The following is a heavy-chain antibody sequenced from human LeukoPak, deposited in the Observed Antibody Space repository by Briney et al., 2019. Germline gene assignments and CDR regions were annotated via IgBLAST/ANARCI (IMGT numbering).Heavy chain of an antibody. J-gene: IGHJ3*02. D-gene: IGHD6-13*01. Sequence: SQTLSLTCAISGDSVSSNSAAWNWIRQSPSRGLEWLGRTYYRSKWYNDYAVSVKSRITINPDTSKNQFSLQLNSVTPEDTAVYYCARDQDAGYSSSWYGGGAFDIWGQGTMVTVSS. CDR1: GDSVSSNSAA. CDR2: TYYRSKWYN. CDR3: ARDQDAGYSSSWYGGGAFDI. V-gene: IGHV6-1*01.